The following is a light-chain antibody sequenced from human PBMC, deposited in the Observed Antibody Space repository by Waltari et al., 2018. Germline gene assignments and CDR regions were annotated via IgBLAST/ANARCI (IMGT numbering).Light chain of an antibody. V-gene: IGKV1-39*01. CDR3: QQSDSIPLT. J-gene: IGKJ4*01. CDR2: GIS. CDR1: QTISRY. Sequence: DIQMTQSPSSLSASVVDRVTITCRASQTISRYLNWYQQKPGKAPKLLISGISSLKSGVPSRFSGSGSGTDFTLTISSLQPEDFATYYCQQSDSIPLTFGGGPKVDIK.